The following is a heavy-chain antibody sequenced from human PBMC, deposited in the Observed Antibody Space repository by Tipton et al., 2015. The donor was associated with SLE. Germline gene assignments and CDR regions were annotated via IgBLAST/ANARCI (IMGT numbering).Heavy chain of an antibody. Sequence: TLSLTCAVYGGSFSGYYWSWIRQPPGKGLEWIGEINHSGSTNYNPSLKSRVTISVDTSKNQFSLKLSSVTAADTAVYYCARGLRVVQGLPRGVIPHFDYWGQGTLVTVSS. J-gene: IGHJ4*02. CDR1: GGSFSGYY. CDR2: INHSGST. V-gene: IGHV4-34*01. D-gene: IGHD3-10*01. CDR3: ARGLRVVQGLPRGVIPHFDY.